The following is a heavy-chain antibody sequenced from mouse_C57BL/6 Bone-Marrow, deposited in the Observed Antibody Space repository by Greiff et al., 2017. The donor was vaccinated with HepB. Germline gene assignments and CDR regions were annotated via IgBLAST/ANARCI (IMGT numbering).Heavy chain of an antibody. D-gene: IGHD1-1*01. CDR2: IYPGDGDT. CDR1: GYAFSSSW. V-gene: IGHV1-82*01. Sequence: QVQLKESGPELVKPGASVKISCKASGYAFSSSWMNWVKQRPGKGLEWIGRIYPGDGDTNYNGKFKGKATLTADKSSSTAYMQLSSLTSEDSAVYFCARSHYGSSWDYWGQGTTLTVSS. CDR3: ARSHYGSSWDY. J-gene: IGHJ2*01.